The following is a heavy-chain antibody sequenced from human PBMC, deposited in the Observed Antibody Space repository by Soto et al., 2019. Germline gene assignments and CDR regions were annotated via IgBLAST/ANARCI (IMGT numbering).Heavy chain of an antibody. CDR1: GYSFTSYW. D-gene: IGHD5-18*01. J-gene: IGHJ6*02. CDR2: IYPGDSDT. V-gene: IGHV5-51*01. Sequence: GESLKISCKGSGYSFTSYWIGWVRQMPGKGLEWMGIIYPGDSDTRYSPSFQGQVTISADKSISTAYLQWSSLKASDTAMYYCARLVGYSYGYYYYGMDVWGQGTTVTVS. CDR3: ARLVGYSYGYYYYGMDV.